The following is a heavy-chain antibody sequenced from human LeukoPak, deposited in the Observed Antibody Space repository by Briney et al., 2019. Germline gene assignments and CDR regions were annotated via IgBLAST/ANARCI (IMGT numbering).Heavy chain of an antibody. J-gene: IGHJ4*02. Sequence: SETLSLTCTVSGGSISSHYWSWIRQPPGKGLEWIGYIYYSGSTNYNPSLKSRVTISVDTSKNQFSLKLSSVTAADTAVYYCARDLRHYYGSGSYYDYFDYWGQGTLVTVSS. CDR2: IYYSGST. V-gene: IGHV4-59*11. D-gene: IGHD3-10*01. CDR1: GGSISSHY. CDR3: ARDLRHYYGSGSYYDYFDY.